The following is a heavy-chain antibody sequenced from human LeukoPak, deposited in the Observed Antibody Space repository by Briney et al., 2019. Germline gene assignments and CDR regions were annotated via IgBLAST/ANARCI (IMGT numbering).Heavy chain of an antibody. D-gene: IGHD1-26*01. CDR2: INPAGSST. J-gene: IGHJ5*02. V-gene: IGHV3-74*01. CDR3: ARGVRGSYGTDL. CDR1: GFTFSSDW. Sequence: GGSLRLSCAASGFTFSSDWMHWVRQAPGQGLVWVSRINPAGSSTNYADSVKGLFTISRDNAMNTLYLHLNSLRAEDTAVYYCARGVRGSYGTDLWGQGTLVTVSS.